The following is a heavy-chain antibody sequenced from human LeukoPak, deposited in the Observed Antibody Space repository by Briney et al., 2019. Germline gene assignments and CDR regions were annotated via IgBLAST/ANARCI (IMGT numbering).Heavy chain of an antibody. V-gene: IGHV4-38-2*01. CDR1: GYSIRSGYY. CDR2: IYHSGST. J-gene: IGHJ4*02. CDR3: ASRPTFYYGSGSYWFDY. D-gene: IGHD3-10*01. Sequence: SETLSLTCAVSGYSIRSGYYWGWIRQPPGKGLEWIGSIYHSGSTYYNPSLKSRVTISEDTSKNQFSLKLSSVTAADTAVYYCASRPTFYYGSGSYWFDYWGQGTLVTVSS.